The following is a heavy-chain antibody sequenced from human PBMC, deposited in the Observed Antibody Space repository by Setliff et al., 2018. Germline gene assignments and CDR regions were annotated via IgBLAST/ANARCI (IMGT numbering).Heavy chain of an antibody. Sequence: SVKVSCKASGGTFSSYGISWVRQAPGQGLEWMGGTIPMFGTTEYAQKFQGRLTIITDESTNTAFMQLSSLRSDDTAVCYCVREGVDSRSSTDYRYYMDVWGKGTTVTVSS. D-gene: IGHD3-22*01. J-gene: IGHJ6*03. CDR1: GGTFSSYG. CDR2: TIPMFGTT. V-gene: IGHV1-69*05. CDR3: VREGVDSRSSTDYRYYMDV.